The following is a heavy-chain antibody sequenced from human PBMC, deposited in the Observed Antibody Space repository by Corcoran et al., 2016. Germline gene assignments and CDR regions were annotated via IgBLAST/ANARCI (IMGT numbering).Heavy chain of an antibody. V-gene: IGHV3-33*01. D-gene: IGHD6-19*01. J-gene: IGHJ4*02. CDR1: GFTFSSYG. CDR3: GSDGGQWLVLGY. CDR2: IWYDGSNK. Sequence: QVQLVESGGGVVQPGRSLRLSCAASGFTFSSYGMHWVRQAPGKGLEWVAVIWYDGSNKYYADSVKGRFTISRDDSKNTLYLQMNSLRAEDTAVYFCGSDGGQWLVLGYWGQGTLVTVSS.